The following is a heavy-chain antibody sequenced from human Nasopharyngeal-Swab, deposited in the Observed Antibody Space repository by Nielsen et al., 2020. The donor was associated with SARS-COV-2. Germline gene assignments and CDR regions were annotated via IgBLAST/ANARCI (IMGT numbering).Heavy chain of an antibody. Sequence: WIRQPPGKGLEWIGEIYHSGSTNYNPSLKSRVTISVDKSKNQFSLKLSSVTAADTAVYYCARGGEQLVLGFDPWGQGTLVTVSS. J-gene: IGHJ5*02. CDR2: IYHSGST. CDR3: ARGGEQLVLGFDP. D-gene: IGHD6-6*01. V-gene: IGHV4-4*02.